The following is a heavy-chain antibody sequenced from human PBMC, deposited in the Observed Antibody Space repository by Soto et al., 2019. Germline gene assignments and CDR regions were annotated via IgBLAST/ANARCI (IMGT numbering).Heavy chain of an antibody. CDR3: ARDSGSSSSWYSWDYYYYYGMDV. D-gene: IGHD6-13*01. CDR2: IYTSGST. V-gene: IGHV4-4*07. CDR1: GGSISSYY. Sequence: PSETLSLTCTVSGGSISSYYWSWIRQPAGKGLEWIGRIYTSGSTNYNPSLKSRVTMSVDTSKNQFSLKLSSVTAADTAVYYCARDSGSSSSWYSWDYYYYYGMDVWGQGTTVTVSS. J-gene: IGHJ6*02.